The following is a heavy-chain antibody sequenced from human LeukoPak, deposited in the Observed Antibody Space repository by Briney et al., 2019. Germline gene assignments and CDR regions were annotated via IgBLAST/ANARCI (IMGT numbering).Heavy chain of an antibody. J-gene: IGHJ1*01. V-gene: IGHV4-4*02. CDR3: ARGGAARLHFQN. CDR1: GGSISSSNW. D-gene: IGHD6-6*01. CDR2: INHSGST. Sequence: PSETLSLTCTVSGGSISSSNWWSWIRQPPGKGLEWIGEINHSGSTNYNPSLKSRVTISVDTSKNQFSLNLNSVTAADTAVYYCARGGAARLHFQNWGQGTLVTVSS.